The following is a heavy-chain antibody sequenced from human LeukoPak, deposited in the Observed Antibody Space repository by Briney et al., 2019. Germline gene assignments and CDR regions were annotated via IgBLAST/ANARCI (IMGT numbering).Heavy chain of an antibody. V-gene: IGHV4-34*01. J-gene: IGHJ4*02. CDR3: AREMLNGSGYFDY. D-gene: IGHD3-3*01. CDR2: IYYSGTT. Sequence: PSETLSLTCAVYGGSFSGYYWGWIRQPPGKGLEWIGSIYYSGTTYYNPSLKSRVTISVDTSKNQFSLKLSSVTAADTAFYCAREMLNGSGYFDYWGQGTLVTVSS. CDR1: GGSFSGYY.